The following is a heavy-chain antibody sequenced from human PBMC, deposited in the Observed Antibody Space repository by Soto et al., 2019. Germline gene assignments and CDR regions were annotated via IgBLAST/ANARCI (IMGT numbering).Heavy chain of an antibody. J-gene: IGHJ3*02. CDR2: IYYSGST. Sequence: QVQLQESGPGLVKPSQTLSLTCTVSGGSISSGGYYWSWIRQHPGKGLEWIGYIYYSGSTYYNPSLKSRVTIAVDTSKNQFSLKLSSVTAADTAVYYCARDLATGSEHAFDIWGQGTMVTVSS. CDR3: ARDLATGSEHAFDI. V-gene: IGHV4-31*03. D-gene: IGHD5-12*01. CDR1: GGSISSGGYY.